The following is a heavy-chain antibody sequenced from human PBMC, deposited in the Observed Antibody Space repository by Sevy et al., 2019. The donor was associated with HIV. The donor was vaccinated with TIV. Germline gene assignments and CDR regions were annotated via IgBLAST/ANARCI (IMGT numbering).Heavy chain of an antibody. D-gene: IGHD4-17*01. CDR2: MWFDGSNK. CDR1: GFPITKHG. V-gene: IGHV3-33*08. CDR3: ARDREFYDHGEYGPTSAPDL. Sequence: GGSLRLSCEVSGFPITKHGVHWVRQAPGKGLAWVALMWFDGSNKYYADSVKGRFTVSRDDSKNTLYLQMNSLRADDTAIYYCARDREFYDHGEYGPTSAPDLWGQGTLVTVSS. J-gene: IGHJ5*02.